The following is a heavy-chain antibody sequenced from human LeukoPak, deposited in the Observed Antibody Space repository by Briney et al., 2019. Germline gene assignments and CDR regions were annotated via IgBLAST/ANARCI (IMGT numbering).Heavy chain of an antibody. D-gene: IGHD3/OR15-3a*01. Sequence: SETLSLTCAVYGGSFSGYYWSWIRQPPGKGLEWIGEINHSGSTNYNPSLKSRVTISVDTSKNQFSLKLSSATAADTAVYYCARDRKRTGPFDYWGQGTLVTVSS. CDR3: ARDRKRTGPFDY. J-gene: IGHJ4*02. V-gene: IGHV4-34*01. CDR2: INHSGST. CDR1: GGSFSGYY.